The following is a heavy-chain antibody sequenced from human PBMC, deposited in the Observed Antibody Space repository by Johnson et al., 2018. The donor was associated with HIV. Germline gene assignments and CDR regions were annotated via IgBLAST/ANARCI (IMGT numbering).Heavy chain of an antibody. D-gene: IGHD6-13*01. J-gene: IGHJ3*02. Sequence: VQLVESGGSMVRPGGSRRLSCAVSGFTFDDYGMSWVRQAPGKGLEWVSGITWNGGGTHYADSVKGRFTISRDNAKNSLYLQMNSLRGEDTALYYCARARGQLTRGDDAFDIWGQGTMVTVSS. CDR2: ITWNGGGT. V-gene: IGHV3-20*04. CDR1: GFTFDDYG. CDR3: ARARGQLTRGDDAFDI.